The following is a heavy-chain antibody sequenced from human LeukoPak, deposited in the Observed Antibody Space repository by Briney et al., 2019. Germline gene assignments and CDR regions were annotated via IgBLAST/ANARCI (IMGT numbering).Heavy chain of an antibody. CDR3: ARVGLSSGSYYPNVFDY. Sequence: ASVKVSCKASGYTFTGYYMHWVRQAPGQGLEGMGWINPNSGGTNYAQKFQGRVTMTRDTSISTAYMELSRLRSDDTAVYYCARVGLSSGSYYPNVFDYWGQGTLVTVSS. D-gene: IGHD3-10*01. V-gene: IGHV1-2*02. CDR1: GYTFTGYY. J-gene: IGHJ4*02. CDR2: INPNSGGT.